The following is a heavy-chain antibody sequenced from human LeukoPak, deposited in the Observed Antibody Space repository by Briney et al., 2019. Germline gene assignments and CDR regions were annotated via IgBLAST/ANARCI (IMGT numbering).Heavy chain of an antibody. V-gene: IGHV3-21*01. D-gene: IGHD2-2*01. Sequence: TGGSLRLSCAASGFTFSTYSMNWVRQAPGKGLEWVSYISGSGSYIYYADSVKGRFTISRDNGKNSLYLQMNSLRADDTAVYYCAMATDSYQFDYWGQGTLVTVSS. CDR3: AMATDSYQFDY. CDR2: ISGSGSYI. CDR1: GFTFSTYS. J-gene: IGHJ4*02.